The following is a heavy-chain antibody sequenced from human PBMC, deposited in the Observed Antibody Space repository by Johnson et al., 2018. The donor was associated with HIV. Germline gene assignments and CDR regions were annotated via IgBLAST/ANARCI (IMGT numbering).Heavy chain of an antibody. CDR3: ARRYCSGGRCLNPKDAFDI. D-gene: IGHD2-15*01. V-gene: IGHV3-30*14. J-gene: IGHJ3*02. Sequence: QVQLVESGGGVVQPGTSLRLACAASGFTFSSFAMHWVRQAPGKGLEWVAFISYDGSNKYYADSVKGRFPISRDNSKNTVYLQMNSLRADDTAVYYCARRYCSGGRCLNPKDAFDIWGQGTMVTVSS. CDR2: ISYDGSNK. CDR1: GFTFSSFA.